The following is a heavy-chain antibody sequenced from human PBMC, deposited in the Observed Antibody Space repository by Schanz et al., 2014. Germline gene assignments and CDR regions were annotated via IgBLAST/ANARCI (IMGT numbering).Heavy chain of an antibody. D-gene: IGHD1-26*01. Sequence: EVQLVESGGGLIQPGGSLRLSCAVSGFTVNTHYMSWVRQAPGKGLEWISSMYINSGSTQYADSVKGRFIISRDSSKNTLFLQMNSLRAEDTAIYYCAKGRTVWSGSDRKYYFDYWGQGTLVTVSS. CDR2: MYINSGST. J-gene: IGHJ4*02. V-gene: IGHV3-53*01. CDR1: GFTVNTHY. CDR3: AKGRTVWSGSDRKYYFDY.